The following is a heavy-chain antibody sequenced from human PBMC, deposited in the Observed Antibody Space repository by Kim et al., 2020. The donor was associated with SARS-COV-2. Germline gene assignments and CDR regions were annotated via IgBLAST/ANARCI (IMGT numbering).Heavy chain of an antibody. J-gene: IGHJ1*01. D-gene: IGHD3-10*01. CDR1: GFSLSRHA. Sequence: GGSLRLSCAAFGFSLSRHAMHWVRQAPGKGLEWVAVMSYDGSKKHYADSVTGSFNISRDNSKYTGYLQMKSLRVEDTAPYYCARDSVDSGCYLVYWGQGT. CDR2: MSYDGSKK. CDR3: ARDSVDSGCYLVY. V-gene: IGHV3-30*04.